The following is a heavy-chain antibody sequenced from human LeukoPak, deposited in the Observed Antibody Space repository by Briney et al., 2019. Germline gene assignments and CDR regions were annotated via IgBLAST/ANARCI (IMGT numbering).Heavy chain of an antibody. CDR1: GYTLTELS. J-gene: IGHJ4*02. CDR2: FDPEDGET. V-gene: IGHV1-24*01. D-gene: IGHD3-10*01. CDR3: ARGEKPYDY. Sequence: GASVKVSCKVSGYTLTELSMHWVRQAPGKGLEWMGGFDPEDGETIYAQKFQGRVTMTTDTSTSTAYMELRSLRSDDTAVYYCARGEKPYDYWGQGTLVSVSS.